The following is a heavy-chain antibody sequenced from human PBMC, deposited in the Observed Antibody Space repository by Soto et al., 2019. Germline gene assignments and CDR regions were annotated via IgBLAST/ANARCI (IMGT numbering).Heavy chain of an antibody. CDR2: IWYDGSDK. J-gene: IGHJ4*02. D-gene: IGHD3-16*01. CDR3: AFGNLSYYFDF. CDR1: GFTFSGFG. Sequence: QVQLVESGGRVVQPGRSLRLSCAASGFTFSGFGMHWVRQAPGKGLEWVAIIWYDGSDKYYADSVKGRFTISRDNSKNTLYLQMNSLRAEDTAVYHCAFGNLSYYFDFWGQGTPVTVSS. V-gene: IGHV3-33*01.